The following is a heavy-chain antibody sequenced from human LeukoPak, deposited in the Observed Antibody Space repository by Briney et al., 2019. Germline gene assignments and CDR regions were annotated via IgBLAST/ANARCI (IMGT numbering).Heavy chain of an antibody. CDR2: IIPIIGTS. V-gene: IGHV1-69*06. CDR3: ARFSDYDFAFDI. Sequence: SVKVSCKASGDTFSRSAISWVRQAPGQGLEWMGGIIPIIGTSNYAQKFQGRVTITADKYTSTAYMELSRLRSEDTAVYYCARFSDYDFAFDIWGQGTMVIVSS. D-gene: IGHD5-12*01. CDR1: GDTFSRSA. J-gene: IGHJ3*02.